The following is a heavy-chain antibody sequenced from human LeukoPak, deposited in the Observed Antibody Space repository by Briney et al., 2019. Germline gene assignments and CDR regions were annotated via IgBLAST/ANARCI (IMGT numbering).Heavy chain of an antibody. D-gene: IGHD3-10*01. CDR1: GFTFSSYA. CDR3: AKDPPPGVLWFGESPDGYFDY. Sequence: QPGGSLRLSCAASGFTFSSYAMSWVRQTPGKGLEWVSAISGSGGSTYYADSVKGRFTISRDNSKNTLYLQMNSLRAEDTAVYYCAKDPPPGVLWFGESPDGYFDYWGQGTLVTVSS. J-gene: IGHJ4*02. V-gene: IGHV3-23*01. CDR2: ISGSGGST.